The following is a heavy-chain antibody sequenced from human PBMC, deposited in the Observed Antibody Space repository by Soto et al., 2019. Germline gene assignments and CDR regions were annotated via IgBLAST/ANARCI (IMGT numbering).Heavy chain of an antibody. J-gene: IGHJ5*02. D-gene: IGHD4-17*01. CDR2: IYYSGST. Sequence: SETLSLTCTVSGGSISSYYWSWIRQPPGKGLEWIGYIYYSGSTYYNPSLKSRVTISVDTSKNQFSLKLSSVTAADTAVYYCARGTVTPYNWFDPWGQGTLVTVSS. CDR1: GGSISSYY. CDR3: ARGTVTPYNWFDP. V-gene: IGHV4-59*12.